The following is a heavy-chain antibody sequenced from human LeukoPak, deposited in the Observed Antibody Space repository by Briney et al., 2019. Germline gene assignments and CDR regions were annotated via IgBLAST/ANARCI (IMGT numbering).Heavy chain of an antibody. CDR3: ARDDTIGAKYYHGLDV. J-gene: IGHJ6*02. CDR2: ISYDETIK. V-gene: IGHV3-30*03. Sequence: GGSLRLSCAASGFTFSSCGMHRVRQAPGKGLEWVAVISYDETIKFYADSVKGRFTISRDNSKNTLYLQMNGLRVEDTAVYYCARDDTIGAKYYHGLDVWGQGTTVTVSS. D-gene: IGHD3-10*01. CDR1: GFTFSSCG.